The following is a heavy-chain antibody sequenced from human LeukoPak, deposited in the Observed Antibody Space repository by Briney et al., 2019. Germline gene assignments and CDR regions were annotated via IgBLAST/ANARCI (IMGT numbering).Heavy chain of an antibody. J-gene: IGHJ4*02. CDR3: ARYSPFFDY. CDR1: GFTFSHHG. V-gene: IGHV3-30*02. D-gene: IGHD6-13*01. CDR2: IRNDGSNH. Sequence: GGSLRLSCAASGFTFSHHGMHWVRQAPGKGLEWVAFIRNDGSNHYYADSVKGRFTISRDNAKNSLYLQMNSLRAEDTAVYYCARYSPFFDYWGQGTLVTVSS.